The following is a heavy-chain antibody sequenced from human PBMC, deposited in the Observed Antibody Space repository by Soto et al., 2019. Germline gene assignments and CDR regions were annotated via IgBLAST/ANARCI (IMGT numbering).Heavy chain of an antibody. J-gene: IGHJ4*02. CDR1: GFTFSSYG. V-gene: IGHV3-30*03. CDR2: ISYDGSNK. CDR3: ATGLDGDCSSTSCYAPPDY. D-gene: IGHD2-2*03. Sequence: PGGSLRLSCAASGFTFSSYGMHWVRQAPGKGLEWVAVISYDGSNKYYADSVKGRFTISRDNSKNTLYLQMNSLRAEDTAVYYCATGLDGDCSSTSCYAPPDYWGQGTLVTVSS.